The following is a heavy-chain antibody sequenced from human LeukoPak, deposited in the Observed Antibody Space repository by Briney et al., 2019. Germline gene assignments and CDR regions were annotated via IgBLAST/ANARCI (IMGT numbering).Heavy chain of an antibody. V-gene: IGHV4-59*08. J-gene: IGHJ6*02. D-gene: IGHD3-9*01. CDR3: ARQKTAPPIFEYYGMDI. CDR1: GGSINSYY. CDR2: IYYRGST. Sequence: PSETLSLTCTVSGGSINSYYWSWIRQPPGKGLEWIGYIYYRGSTTYNPSLQSRVTISVDTSKNQFSLNLSFVTAADTAVYYCARQKTAPPIFEYYGMDIWGQGTTVTVSS.